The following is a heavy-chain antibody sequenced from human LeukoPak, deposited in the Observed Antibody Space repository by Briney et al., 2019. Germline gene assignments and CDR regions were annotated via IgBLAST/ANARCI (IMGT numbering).Heavy chain of an antibody. J-gene: IGHJ4*02. CDR2: IYYSGST. V-gene: IGHV4-39*07. CDR1: GFTFSSYA. Sequence: GSLRLSCAASGFTFSSYAMSWVRQPPGKGLEWIGSIYYSGSTYYNPSLKSRVTISVDTSKNQFSLKLSSVTAADTAVYYCARDQRDSSGYVLEWGQGTLVTVSS. CDR3: ARDQRDSSGYVLE. D-gene: IGHD3-22*01.